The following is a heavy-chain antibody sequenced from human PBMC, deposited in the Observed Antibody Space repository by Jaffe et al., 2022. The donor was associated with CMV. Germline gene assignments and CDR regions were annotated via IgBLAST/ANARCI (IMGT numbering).Heavy chain of an antibody. D-gene: IGHD2-2*01. CDR2: INGNSGAT. CDR1: GFTFSNYA. J-gene: IGHJ4*02. Sequence: EVQLLESGGGLVQPGGSLRLSCAASGFTFSNYAMSWVRQAPGKGLEWVSVINGNSGATYFADSVKGRFTISRDNSKNTLYLQMSSLRAEDTAVYYCAKRACSSTSCYDDYWGQGTLVTVSS. V-gene: IGHV3-23*01. CDR3: AKRACSSTSCYDDY.